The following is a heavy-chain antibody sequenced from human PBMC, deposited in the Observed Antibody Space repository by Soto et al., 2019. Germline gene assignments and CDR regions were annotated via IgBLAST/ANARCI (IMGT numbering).Heavy chain of an antibody. CDR1: GGSISSGGYY. CDR2: IYYSGST. J-gene: IGHJ5*02. CDR3: ERVGAAIGDWFDP. V-gene: IGHV4-31*03. Sequence: SETLSLTCTVSGGSISSGGYYWSWIRQHPGKGLEWIGYIYYSGSTYYNPSLKSRVTISVDTSKNQFSLKLSSVTAADTAVYYCERVGAAIGDWFDPWGQGTLVTVSS. D-gene: IGHD6-25*01.